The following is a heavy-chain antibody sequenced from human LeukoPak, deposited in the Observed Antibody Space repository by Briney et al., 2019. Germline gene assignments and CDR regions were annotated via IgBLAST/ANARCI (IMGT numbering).Heavy chain of an antibody. V-gene: IGHV4-59*01. CDR3: ARGEYYDILTGYYPNPFDY. Sequence: TSETLSLTCTVSGGSISSYYWSWIRQPPGKGLEWIGYIYYSGSTNYNPSLKSRVTIPVDTSKNQFSLKLSSVTAADTAVYYCARGEYYDILTGYYPNPFDYWGQGTLVTVSS. CDR1: GGSISSYY. CDR2: IYYSGST. D-gene: IGHD3-9*01. J-gene: IGHJ4*02.